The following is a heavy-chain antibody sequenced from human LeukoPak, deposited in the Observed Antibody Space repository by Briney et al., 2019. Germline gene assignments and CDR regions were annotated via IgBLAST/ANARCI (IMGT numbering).Heavy chain of an antibody. Sequence: ASVKVSCKASGYTFTSYYMHWVRQAPGQGLEWMGIINPSGGSTSYAQKFQGRVTMTRDTSTSTVYMELSSLRSEDTAVYYCARDTKLDVDTAMVPDYWGQGTLVTVPS. D-gene: IGHD5-18*01. CDR1: GYTFTSYY. CDR2: INPSGGST. V-gene: IGHV1-46*01. J-gene: IGHJ4*02. CDR3: ARDTKLDVDTAMVPDY.